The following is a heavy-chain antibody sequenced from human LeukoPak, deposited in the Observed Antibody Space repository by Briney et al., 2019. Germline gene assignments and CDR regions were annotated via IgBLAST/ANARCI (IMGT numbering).Heavy chain of an antibody. CDR2: INPNSGGT. CDR1: GYTFTGYY. V-gene: IGHV1-2*02. D-gene: IGHD3-22*01. J-gene: IGHJ4*02. CDR3: ARLLDSSGYYSIDY. Sequence: ASVKVSCKASGYTFTGYYMHWVRQAPGQGLEWMGWINPNSGGTNFAQKFQGRVTLTRDTSISTTYMELSRLRSEDTAVYYCARLLDSSGYYSIDYWGQGTLVTVSS.